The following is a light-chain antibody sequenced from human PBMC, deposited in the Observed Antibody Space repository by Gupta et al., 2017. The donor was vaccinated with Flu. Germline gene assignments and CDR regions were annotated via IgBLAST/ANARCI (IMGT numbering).Light chain of an antibody. CDR3: QAEDSSSQV. CDR2: EDY. CDR1: SGNIASNY. Sequence: FILTQPHSVSGSPGQTVTISCTRSSGNIASNYVQWYQQRPGSSPTTVIYEDYQRPSGVPDRFSGSSETSSNSASPAIAGRKAEDEDYYDCQAEDSSSQVFGGGTKLTVL. V-gene: IGLV6-57*01. J-gene: IGLJ3*02.